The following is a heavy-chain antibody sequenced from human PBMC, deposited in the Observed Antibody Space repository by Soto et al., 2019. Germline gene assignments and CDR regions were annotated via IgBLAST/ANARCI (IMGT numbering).Heavy chain of an antibody. V-gene: IGHV1-69*06. J-gene: IGHJ4*02. CDR2: IIPIFGTA. CDR3: ARGRIIAARRTLEY. D-gene: IGHD6-6*01. Sequence: VEVSSQESGGPISSYASSWVRQANGPGLELMGGIIPIFGTANYAQKFKGRVTITADKATSTAYMVLSSLRSEDTAVDYCARGRIIAARRTLEYWGQGTLVTVSS. CDR1: GGPISSYA.